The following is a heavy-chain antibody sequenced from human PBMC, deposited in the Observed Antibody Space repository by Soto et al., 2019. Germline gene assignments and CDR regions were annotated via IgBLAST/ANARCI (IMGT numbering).Heavy chain of an antibody. CDR1: GYTLTELS. Sequence: ASVKVSCKVSGYTLTELSMHWVRQAPGKGLEWMGGFDPEDGETIYAQKFQGRVTMTEDTSTDTAYMELSSLRSEDTAVYYCATVALHYDILTGPLFDYWGQGTLVTVPQ. CDR2: FDPEDGET. D-gene: IGHD3-9*01. J-gene: IGHJ4*02. CDR3: ATVALHYDILTGPLFDY. V-gene: IGHV1-24*01.